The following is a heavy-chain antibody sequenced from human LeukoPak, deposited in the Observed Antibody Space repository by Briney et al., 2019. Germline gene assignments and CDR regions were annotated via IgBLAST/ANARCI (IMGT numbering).Heavy chain of an antibody. D-gene: IGHD3-3*01. J-gene: IGHJ6*03. CDR3: ARALESHYYYMDV. V-gene: IGHV1-2*02. CDR2: INPNSGGT. Sequence: GASVKVSCKASGYTFTGYYMHWVRQAPGQGLEWMGWINPNSGGTNYAQKFQGRVTMTRDTSISTAYMELSSLRSEDTAVYYCARALESHYYYMDVWGKGTTVTVSS. CDR1: GYTFTGYY.